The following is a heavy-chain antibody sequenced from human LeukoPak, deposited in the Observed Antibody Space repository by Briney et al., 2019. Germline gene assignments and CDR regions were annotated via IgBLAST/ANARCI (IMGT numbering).Heavy chain of an antibody. CDR2: ISNDGSTT. D-gene: IGHD3-16*02. V-gene: IGHV3-74*01. J-gene: IGHJ2*01. Sequence: GGSLRLSCAASGFTFSTFWMHWVRQTPGKGLVWVSRISNDGSTTHYADSVKGRFTISRDNSKNTLYIQMNTLRAEDTAVYFCAREEHYRMYFALWGRGTLVTVSS. CDR1: GFTFSTFW. CDR3: AREEHYRMYFAL.